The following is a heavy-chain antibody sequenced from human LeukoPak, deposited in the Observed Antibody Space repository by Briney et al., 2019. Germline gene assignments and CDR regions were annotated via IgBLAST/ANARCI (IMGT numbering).Heavy chain of an antibody. CDR3: ARDPYYYDSSGIKNDY. Sequence: ASVKVSCKASGYTFANYGISWVRQAPGQGLEWMGWISAYNGNTNYEQKLQARVTLTTDTSTSTAYMELRSLRSDDTAVYYCARDPYYYDSSGIKNDYWGQGTLVTVSS. J-gene: IGHJ4*02. CDR2: ISAYNGNT. V-gene: IGHV1-18*01. CDR1: GYTFANYG. D-gene: IGHD3-22*01.